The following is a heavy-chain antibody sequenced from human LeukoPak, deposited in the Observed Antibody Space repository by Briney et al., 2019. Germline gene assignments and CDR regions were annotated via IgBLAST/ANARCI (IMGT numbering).Heavy chain of an antibody. CDR3: ARDAVGFYCSSTSCYTYFDY. V-gene: IGHV1-2*02. CDR1: GYTFTGYY. J-gene: IGHJ4*02. D-gene: IGHD2-2*02. Sequence: ASVKVSCKASGYTFTGYYMHWVRQAPGQGLEWMGWINPNRGGTNYAQKFQSRVTMTRDTSISTAYMELSRLRSDDTAVYYCARDAVGFYCSSTSCYTYFDYWGQGTLVTVSS. CDR2: INPNRGGT.